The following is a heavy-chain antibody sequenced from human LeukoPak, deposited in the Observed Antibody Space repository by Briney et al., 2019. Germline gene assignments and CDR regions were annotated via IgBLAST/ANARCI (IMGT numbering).Heavy chain of an antibody. V-gene: IGHV1-2*02. CDR1: GYTFTGYY. CDR2: INPNSGGT. J-gene: IGHJ4*02. CDR3: ARVGGYSSSWYIIDY. D-gene: IGHD6-13*01. Sequence: GASMKVSCKASGYTFTGYYMHWVRQAPGQGLEWMGWINPNSGGTNYAQKFQGRVTMTRDTSISTAYMELSRLRSDDTAVYYCARVGGYSSSWYIIDYWGQGTLVTVSS.